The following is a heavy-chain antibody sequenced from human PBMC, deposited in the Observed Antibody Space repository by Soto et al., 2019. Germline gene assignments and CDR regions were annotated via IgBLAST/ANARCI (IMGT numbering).Heavy chain of an antibody. D-gene: IGHD3-3*01. CDR1: GYTFTSYY. Sequence: ASVKVSCKASGYTFTSYYMHWVRQAPGQGLEWMGIINPSGGSTSYAQKFQGRVTMTRDTSTSTVYMELSSLRSEDTAVYYCARGLRYDYDFWSGYLVLGYYSGMDVWGQGTTVTVSS. CDR3: ARGLRYDYDFWSGYLVLGYYSGMDV. CDR2: INPSGGST. J-gene: IGHJ6*02. V-gene: IGHV1-46*01.